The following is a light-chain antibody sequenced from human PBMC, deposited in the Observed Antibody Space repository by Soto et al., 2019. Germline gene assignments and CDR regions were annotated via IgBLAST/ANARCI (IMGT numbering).Light chain of an antibody. J-gene: IGLJ2*01. V-gene: IGLV1-44*01. CDR3: AEWDNSLSAVV. Sequence: QSVLTQPPSASGTPGQRVTISCSGSSSNIERNTVNWYQQVPGKAPKVLIYSNDQRSSGVPDRFSGSKSGTSGSLAISGLQSEDEADYYCAEWDNSLSAVVFGGGTKLTVL. CDR1: SSNIERNT. CDR2: SND.